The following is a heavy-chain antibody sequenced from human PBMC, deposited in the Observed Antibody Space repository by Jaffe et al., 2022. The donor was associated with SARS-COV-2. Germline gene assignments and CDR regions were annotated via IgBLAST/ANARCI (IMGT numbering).Heavy chain of an antibody. CDR1: GGSFSGYY. CDR2: INHSGST. J-gene: IGHJ5*02. V-gene: IGHV4-34*01. D-gene: IGHD1-26*01. Sequence: QVQLQQWGAGLLKPSETLSLTCAVYGGSFSGYYWSWIRQPPGKGLEWIGEINHSGSTNYNPSLKSRVTISVDTSKNQFSLKLSSVTAADTAVYYCARSVGATDWFDPWGQGTLVTVSS. CDR3: ARSVGATDWFDP.